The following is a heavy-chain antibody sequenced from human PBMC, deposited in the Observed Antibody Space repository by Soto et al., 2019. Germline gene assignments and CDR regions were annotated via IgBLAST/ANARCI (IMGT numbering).Heavy chain of an antibody. V-gene: IGHV4-59*01. CDR3: ASDVHARH. J-gene: IGHJ1*01. CDR1: GGSISGFY. Sequence: QVQLQESGPGLVKPSETLSLTCTVSGGSISGFYWSWVRQPPQKGLEWIGYIYYSGSTNYNPSLKSRVTRSVDTSKNQFSLKLRSVTAADTAVYYCASDVHARHWGQGTLVTVSS. CDR2: IYYSGST. D-gene: IGHD2-2*01.